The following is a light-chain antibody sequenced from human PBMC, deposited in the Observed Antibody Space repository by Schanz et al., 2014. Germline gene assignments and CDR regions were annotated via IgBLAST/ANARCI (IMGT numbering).Light chain of an antibody. CDR2: DVS. CDR1: SSDVGGYNY. J-gene: IGLJ1*01. V-gene: IGLV2-11*01. Sequence: QSALTQPRSVSGSPGQSVTISCTGASSDVGGYNYVSWYQQHPGKAPKLIIYDVSRRPSGVPDRFSGSKSGNTASLTISGLQAEDEADYYCSSYISSSLSVFGTGTKLTVL. CDR3: SSYISSSLSV.